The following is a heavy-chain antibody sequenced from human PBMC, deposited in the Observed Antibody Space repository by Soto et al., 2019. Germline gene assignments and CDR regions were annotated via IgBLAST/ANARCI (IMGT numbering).Heavy chain of an antibody. Sequence: VQLVESGGGLVQPGGSLRLSCAGSGFTVTDNHMTWVRQAPGRGPEWVSTIYYNGNTFHADSVWGRFTISRDTSKNMLFFQMNSLRAEDTAVYYCATGGDTAKDGYWGQGTLVTVSS. CDR1: GFTVTDNH. J-gene: IGHJ4*02. CDR3: ATGGDTAKDGY. D-gene: IGHD5-18*01. V-gene: IGHV3-53*01. CDR2: IYYNGNT.